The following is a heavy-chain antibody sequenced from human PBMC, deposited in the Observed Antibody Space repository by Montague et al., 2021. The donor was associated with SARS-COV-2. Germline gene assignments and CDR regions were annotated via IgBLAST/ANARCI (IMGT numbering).Heavy chain of an antibody. CDR1: RGSFSNYY. D-gene: IGHD3-9*01. CDR2: INQGGAP. CDR3: ARGRPVQGSFRHFDSISSGALDI. V-gene: IGHV4-34*01. Sequence: SETLSLTCAASRGSFSNYYWTWIRQSPGKGLEWIGEINQGGAPNYTPSLKSRVTTSLDTSKKQISLKLNSVTVADTAVFFCARGRPVQGSFRHFDSISSGALDIWAQGSLVIVSS. J-gene: IGHJ3*02.